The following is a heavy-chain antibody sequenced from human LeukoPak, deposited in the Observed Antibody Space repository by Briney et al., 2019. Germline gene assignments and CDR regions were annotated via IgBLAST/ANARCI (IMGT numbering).Heavy chain of an antibody. V-gene: IGHV3-23*01. CDR1: GFTFSNYA. J-gene: IGHJ4*02. D-gene: IGHD6-13*01. Sequence: PGGSLRLSCAASGFTFSNYAMTWVRQAPGKGLEWVSAIRSSGGSTYYAGSVKGRFTISRDNSKNTLYLQMNSLRAEDTAVYYCAIARGGYSSSWQADYWGQGTLVTVSS. CDR3: AIARGGYSSSWQADY. CDR2: IRSSGGST.